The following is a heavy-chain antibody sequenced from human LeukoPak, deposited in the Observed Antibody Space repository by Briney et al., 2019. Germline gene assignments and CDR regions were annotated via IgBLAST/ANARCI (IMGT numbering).Heavy chain of an antibody. V-gene: IGHV3-7*01. J-gene: IGHJ4*02. CDR3: ARYRGHRSAVAGFYYFDY. CDR2: IKQDGSEK. Sequence: PGGSLRLSCAASGFTFSSCWMSWVRQAPGKGLECVANIKQDGSEKYYVDSVKGRFTISRDNAKNSLYLQMNSLRAEDTAVYYCARYRGHRSAVAGFYYFDYWGQGTLVTVSS. D-gene: IGHD6-19*01. CDR1: GFTFSSCW.